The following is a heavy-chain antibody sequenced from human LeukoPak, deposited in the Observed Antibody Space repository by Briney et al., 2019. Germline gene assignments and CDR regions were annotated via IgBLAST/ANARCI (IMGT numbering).Heavy chain of an antibody. CDR1: GYTFTSYG. Sequence: GASVNVSFTASGYTFTSYGISWVRQAPGQGLEWMGWISAYNGNTNYAQKLQGRVTMTTDTSTSTAYMELRSLRSDDTAVYYCARVVAPYNWFDPWGQGTLVTVSS. CDR2: ISAYNGNT. D-gene: IGHD2-15*01. J-gene: IGHJ5*02. CDR3: ARVVAPYNWFDP. V-gene: IGHV1-18*01.